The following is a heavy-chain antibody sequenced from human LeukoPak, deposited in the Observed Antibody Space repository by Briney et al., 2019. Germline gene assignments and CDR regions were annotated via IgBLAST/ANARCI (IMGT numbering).Heavy chain of an antibody. CDR3: ASLPGYRSSWYDGLDY. V-gene: IGHV4-38-2*02. CDR1: GHSITSGHY. D-gene: IGHD6-13*01. Sequence: PSETLSLTCNISGHSITSGHYWGWIRQPPGRGLDWIGNIYHSGTTYYNPSLKSRATLSVDTSQNQFSLMLYSVTAADTAVYYCASLPGYRSSWYDGLDYWGQGILVTVSS. CDR2: IYHSGTT. J-gene: IGHJ4*02.